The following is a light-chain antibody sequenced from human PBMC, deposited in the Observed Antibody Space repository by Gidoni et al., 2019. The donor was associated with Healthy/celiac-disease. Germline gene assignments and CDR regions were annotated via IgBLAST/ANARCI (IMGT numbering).Light chain of an antibody. Sequence: SYVLTQPPSVSVAPGKTARITCGGNNIGSKSVHCYQQKPGQAPVLVVYDDSDRPSGIPERFSGSNSGNTATLTISRVEAGDEADYYCQVWDSSSDHRDVVFGGGTKLTVL. CDR3: QVWDSSSDHRDVV. V-gene: IGLV3-21*03. J-gene: IGLJ2*01. CDR1: NIGSKS. CDR2: DDS.